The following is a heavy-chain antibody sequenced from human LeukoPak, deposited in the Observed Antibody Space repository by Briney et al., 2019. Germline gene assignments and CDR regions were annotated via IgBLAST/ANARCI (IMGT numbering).Heavy chain of an antibody. CDR2: IQQDGSEK. J-gene: IGHJ3*02. D-gene: IGHD3-16*01. CDR1: GFIFRNYW. V-gene: IGHV3-7*01. Sequence: GGSLRLSCAASGFIFRNYWMSWVRQAPGKGVEWVANIQQDGSEKSYVDSVKGRFTISRDNARSSLYLQMDSLRAEDTALYYCAGSWGYRALDIWGQGTMVTVSS. CDR3: AGSWGYRALDI.